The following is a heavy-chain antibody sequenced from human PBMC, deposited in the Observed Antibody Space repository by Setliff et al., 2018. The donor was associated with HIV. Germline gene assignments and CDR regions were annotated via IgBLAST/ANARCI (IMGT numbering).Heavy chain of an antibody. CDR1: GGSFSGYY. CDR3: ARSTVGVGATFP. D-gene: IGHD1-26*01. CDR2: INHSGST. V-gene: IGHV4-34*01. J-gene: IGHJ4*02. Sequence: ASETLSLTCAVYGGSFSGYYWSWIRQPPGKGLEWIGEINHSGSTNSNPSLKSRVTISVDTSKNEFSLRLRSVTAADTAIYYCARSTVGVGATFPWGRGTLVTVSS.